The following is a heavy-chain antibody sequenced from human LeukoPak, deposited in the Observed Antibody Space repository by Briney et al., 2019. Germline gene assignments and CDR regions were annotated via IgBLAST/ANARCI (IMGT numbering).Heavy chain of an antibody. CDR3: ARDKRRAFDI. CDR1: GDPISSYY. V-gene: IGHV4-59*01. CDR2: VYYSGNT. J-gene: IGHJ3*02. Sequence: PSETLSLTCTVSGDPISSYYWSWIRQPPGKGLEWIGYVYYSGNTNYNPSLKSRVTMSVDTSKNQLSLKLTSVTAADTAVYYCARDKRRAFDIWGQGTMVTVSS.